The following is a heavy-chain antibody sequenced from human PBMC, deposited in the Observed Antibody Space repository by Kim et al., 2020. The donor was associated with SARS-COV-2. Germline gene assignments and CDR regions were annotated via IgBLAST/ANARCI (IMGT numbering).Heavy chain of an antibody. J-gene: IGHJ4*02. V-gene: IGHV3-33*06. D-gene: IGHD2-2*01. CDR3: ANGGSSSSWAHLY. Sequence: GGSLRLSCAASGSTFSSYGMHWVRQAPGKGLEWVAVIWYDGSKKYYVDSVKGRFTISRDNSKNTLYLQMNSLRAEDTAVYYCANGGSSSSWAHLYWGQGTLVIVSS. CDR2: IWYDGSKK. CDR1: GSTFSSYG.